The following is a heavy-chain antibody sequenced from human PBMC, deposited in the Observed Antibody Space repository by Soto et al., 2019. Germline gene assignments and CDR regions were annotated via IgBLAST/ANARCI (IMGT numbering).Heavy chain of an antibody. CDR3: ATVPITVIRGVITNPSFDY. D-gene: IGHD3-10*01. Sequence: GGSLRLSCAASALAFSTYAMTWVRQAPGKGLEWVSAIGVSSDTTYYADSVKGRFTISRVNSKNTLYLHMSSLRAEDTAIYYCATVPITVIRGVITNPSFDYWGQGTVVTVSS. V-gene: IGHV3-23*01. CDR1: ALAFSTYA. CDR2: IGVSSDTT. J-gene: IGHJ4*02.